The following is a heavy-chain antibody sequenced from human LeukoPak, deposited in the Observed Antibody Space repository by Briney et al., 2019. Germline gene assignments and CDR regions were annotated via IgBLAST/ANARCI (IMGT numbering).Heavy chain of an antibody. CDR1: GGSLSTYY. Sequence: SETLSLTCTVSGGSLSTYYWSWIRQPPGKGLEWIGHIYYSGSTSYNPSLKSRVTISVDTSKDQFSLKLSSVTAADTAVYYCARGVAAAGIDYWGQGTLVTVSS. D-gene: IGHD6-13*01. CDR2: IYYSGST. J-gene: IGHJ4*02. V-gene: IGHV4-59*12. CDR3: ARGVAAAGIDY.